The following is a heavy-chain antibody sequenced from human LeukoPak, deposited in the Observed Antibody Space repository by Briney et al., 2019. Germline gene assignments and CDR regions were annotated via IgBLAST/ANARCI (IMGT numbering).Heavy chain of an antibody. CDR3: ARDLGYCSGGSCYQTTYFDY. CDR1: GYTFTSYY. Sequence: ASVKVSCKASGYTFTSYYMHWVRQAPGQGLEWMGIVNPSGGSTSYAQKFQSRVTMTRDTSTSTVYMELSSLRSEDTAVYYCARDLGYCSGGSCYQTTYFDYWGQGTLVTVSS. D-gene: IGHD2-15*01. V-gene: IGHV1-46*01. J-gene: IGHJ4*02. CDR2: VNPSGGST.